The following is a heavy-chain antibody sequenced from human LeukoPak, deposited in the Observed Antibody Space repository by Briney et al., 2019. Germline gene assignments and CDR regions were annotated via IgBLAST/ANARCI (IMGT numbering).Heavy chain of an antibody. J-gene: IGHJ1*01. CDR3: AKDQGVWNSFQH. CDR2: ISSSSSYI. CDR1: GFTFSSYS. D-gene: IGHD1-7*01. V-gene: IGHV3-21*01. Sequence: PGGSLRLSCAASGFTFSSYSMNWVRQAPGKGLEWVSSISSSSSYIYYADSVKGRFTISRDNAKNSLYLQMNSLRAEDTAVYYCAKDQGVWNSFQHWGQGTLVTVSS.